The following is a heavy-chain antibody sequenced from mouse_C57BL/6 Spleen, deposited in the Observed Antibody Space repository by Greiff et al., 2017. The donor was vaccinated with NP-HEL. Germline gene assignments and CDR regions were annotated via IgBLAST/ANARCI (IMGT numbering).Heavy chain of an antibody. D-gene: IGHD1-1*01. CDR3: ARWGTTVVARGDYAMDY. J-gene: IGHJ4*01. CDR1: GYTFTSYW. Sequence: VQLQQPGAELVRPGTSVKLSCKASGYTFTSYWMHWVKQRPGQGLEWIGVIDPSDSYTNYNQKFKGKATLTVDTSSSTAYMQLSSLTSEDSAVYYCARWGTTVVARGDYAMDYWGQGTSVTVSS. V-gene: IGHV1-59*01. CDR2: IDPSDSYT.